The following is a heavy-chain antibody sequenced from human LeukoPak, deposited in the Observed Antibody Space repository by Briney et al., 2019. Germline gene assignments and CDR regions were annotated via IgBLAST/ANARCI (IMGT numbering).Heavy chain of an antibody. J-gene: IGHJ6*03. CDR1: GYSISSGYY. CDR2: INHSGST. Sequence: SETLSLTCTVSGYSISSGYYWSWIRQPPGKGLEWIGEINHSGSTNYDPSLKSRVTISFDTSKNQFSLRLSSVTAADTAVYYCARSWRRFNYYYMDVWGKGTTVTVSS. V-gene: IGHV4-38-2*02. CDR3: ARSWRRFNYYYMDV. D-gene: IGHD3-3*01.